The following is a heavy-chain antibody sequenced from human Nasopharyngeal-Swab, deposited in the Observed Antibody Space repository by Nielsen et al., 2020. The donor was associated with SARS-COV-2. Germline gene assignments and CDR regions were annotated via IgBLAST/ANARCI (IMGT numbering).Heavy chain of an antibody. CDR2: INHSGST. D-gene: IGHD3-10*01. CDR1: GGSFSGYY. CDR3: AAFTSGRRFLNDY. V-gene: IGHV4-34*01. J-gene: IGHJ4*02. Sequence: LSCAVYGGSFSGYYWSWIRQPPGKGLEWIGEINHSGSTNYNPSLKSRVTISVDTSKNQFSLKLSSVTAADTAVYYCAAFTSGRRFLNDYWGQGTLVTVSS.